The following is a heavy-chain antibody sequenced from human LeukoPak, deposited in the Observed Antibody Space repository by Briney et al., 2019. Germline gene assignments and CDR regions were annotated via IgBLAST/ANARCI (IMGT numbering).Heavy chain of an antibody. V-gene: IGHV3-23*01. CDR2: ISGSGRNT. J-gene: IGHJ4*02. Sequence: PGGSLRLSCAASGFTFRTYAMSWVSQAPGKGLESVSAISGSGRNTYYADSVKGRFTISRHNSKNTLYLQMNSLRVEDTGVYYCAREMVGGVITYWGQGTLVTVSS. D-gene: IGHD3-10*01. CDR1: GFTFRTYA. CDR3: AREMVGGVITY.